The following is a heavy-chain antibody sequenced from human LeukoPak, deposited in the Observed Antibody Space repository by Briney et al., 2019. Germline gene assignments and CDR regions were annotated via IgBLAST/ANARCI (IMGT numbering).Heavy chain of an antibody. V-gene: IGHV3-11*06. J-gene: IGHJ4*02. Sequence: GGSLRLSCAASGFTFSDYYMSWIRQAPGKGLEWVSSISSSSFYIYYADSVKGRFTISRDNAKNSLYLQMNSLRAEDTAVYYCARRAGAYSHPYDYWGQGTLVTVSS. CDR3: ARRAGAYSHPYDY. CDR2: ISSSSFYI. D-gene: IGHD4/OR15-4a*01. CDR1: GFTFSDYY.